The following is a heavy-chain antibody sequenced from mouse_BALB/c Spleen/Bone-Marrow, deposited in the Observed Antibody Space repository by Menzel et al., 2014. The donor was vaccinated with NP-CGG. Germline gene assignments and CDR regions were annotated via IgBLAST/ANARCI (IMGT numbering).Heavy chain of an antibody. Sequence: VQLKESGGGLVQPGGSLKLSCAASGFDFSGYWMTWVRQAPGKGLEWIGEINPDSSTINYTPSLKDKFIISRDNAKNAQYLQMSKVRSEDTALDYCARPGYYGYQHVWGAGTTVTVSS. V-gene: IGHV4-1*02. J-gene: IGHJ1*01. D-gene: IGHD1-2*01. CDR2: INPDSSTI. CDR3: ARPGYYGYQHV. CDR1: GFDFSGYW.